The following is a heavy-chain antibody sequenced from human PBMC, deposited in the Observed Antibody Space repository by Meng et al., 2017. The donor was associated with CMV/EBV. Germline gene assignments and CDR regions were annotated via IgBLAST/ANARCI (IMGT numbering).Heavy chain of an antibody. V-gene: IGHV3-21*01. CDR1: GCTFSSYS. D-gene: IGHD3-16*02. CDR3: ARFPYYDYVWGSYRYWYFDL. CDR2: ISSSSSYI. J-gene: IGHJ2*01. Sequence: EVQLVESVGXLVKPGGCXRLSCAASGCTFSSYSMNWVRQAPGKGLEWVSSISSSSSYIYYADSVKGRFTISRDNAKNSLYLQMNSLRAEDTAVYYCARFPYYDYVWGSYRYWYFDLWGRGTLVTVSS.